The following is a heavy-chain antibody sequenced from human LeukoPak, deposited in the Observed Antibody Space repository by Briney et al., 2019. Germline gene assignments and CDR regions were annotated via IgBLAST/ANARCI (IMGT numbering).Heavy chain of an antibody. D-gene: IGHD3-10*01. Sequence: SETLSLTCTVSGGSISSYYWSWIRQPAGKGLEWIGRIYTSGSTNYNPSLKSRVTMSVDTSKNQFSLTLRSVTAADTAVYYCARQISDYYYYYIDVWGKGTTVTVSS. J-gene: IGHJ6*03. CDR1: GGSISSYY. CDR3: ARQISDYYYYYIDV. CDR2: IYTSGST. V-gene: IGHV4-4*07.